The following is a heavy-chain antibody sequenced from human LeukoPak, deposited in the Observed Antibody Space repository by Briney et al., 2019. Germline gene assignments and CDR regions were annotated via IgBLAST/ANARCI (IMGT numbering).Heavy chain of an antibody. CDR3: TASSSWYYYYMDV. V-gene: IGHV3-49*04. J-gene: IGHJ6*03. CDR1: GFTFGDYA. D-gene: IGHD6-13*01. CDR2: IRSKAYGGTT. Sequence: GGSLRLSCTASGFTFGDYAMSWVRQAPGKGLEWVGFIRSKAYGGTTEYAASVKGRFTISRDDSKSIAYLQMNSLKTEDTAVYYCTASSSWYYYYMDVWGKGTTVTISS.